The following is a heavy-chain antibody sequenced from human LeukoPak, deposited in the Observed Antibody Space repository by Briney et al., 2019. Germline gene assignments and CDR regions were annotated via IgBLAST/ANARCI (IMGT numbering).Heavy chain of an antibody. CDR2: INPNSGGT. CDR3: ARDYYDFWSGLYYYYYGMDV. D-gene: IGHD3-3*01. V-gene: IGHV1-2*06. CDR1: GYTFTGYY. Sequence: ASVKVSCKASGYTFTGYYMHWVRQAPGQGLEWMGRINPNSGGTNYAQKFXXRVTMTRDTSISTAYMELSRLRSDDTAVYYCARDYYDFWSGLYYYYYGMDVWGQGTTVTVSS. J-gene: IGHJ6*02.